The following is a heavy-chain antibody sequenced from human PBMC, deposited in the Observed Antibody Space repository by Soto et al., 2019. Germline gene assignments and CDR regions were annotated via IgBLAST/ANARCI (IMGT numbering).Heavy chain of an antibody. J-gene: IGHJ4*02. CDR1: GYTFTSYA. D-gene: IGHD2-15*01. V-gene: IGHV1-3*01. CDR2: INAGNGNT. Sequence: QVQLVQSGAEVKKPGASVKVSCKASGYTFTSYAMHWVRQAPGQRLEWMGWINAGNGNTKYSQKFQGRVTITRDTSASTAYMELSSLRSEDTAVYYCARPMEGYCSGGSCLYFDYWGQGTLVTVSS. CDR3: ARPMEGYCSGGSCLYFDY.